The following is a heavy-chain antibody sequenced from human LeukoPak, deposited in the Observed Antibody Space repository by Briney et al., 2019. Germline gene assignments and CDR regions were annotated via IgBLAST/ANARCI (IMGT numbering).Heavy chain of an antibody. CDR2: ISAYKGNTNGNT. CDR1: GYTCISYG. V-gene: IGHV1-18*01. Sequence: ASVNVSCKASGYTCISYGISWVRQTPGRGIGWVGWISAYKGNTNGNTNYAEKFKGRVTMTTDRSTSTAYMELRSLRSDDTAVYYCARGASGSYSWFDPWGQGTLVTVSS. D-gene: IGHD1-26*01. CDR3: ARGASGSYSWFDP. J-gene: IGHJ5*02.